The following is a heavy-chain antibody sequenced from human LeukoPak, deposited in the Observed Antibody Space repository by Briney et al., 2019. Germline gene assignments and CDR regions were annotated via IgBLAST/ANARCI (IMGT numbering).Heavy chain of an antibody. J-gene: IGHJ4*02. CDR3: TRLRSWQAFNDY. CDR1: GYTFSGSA. V-gene: IGHV3-73*01. Sequence: GGSLRLSCAASGYTFSGSAMHWVRQASGKGLEWVGRIRSKANSYATAYAASVKGRFTISRDDSKNTAYLQMNSLKTEDTAVYYCTRLRSWQAFNDYWGQGTLVTVSS. D-gene: IGHD6-13*01. CDR2: IRSKANSYAT.